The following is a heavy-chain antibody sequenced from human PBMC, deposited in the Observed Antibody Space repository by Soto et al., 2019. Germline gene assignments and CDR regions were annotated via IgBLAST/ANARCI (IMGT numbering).Heavy chain of an antibody. D-gene: IGHD2-21*02. J-gene: IGHJ4*02. Sequence: QVQLQESGPGLVKPSETLSLTCSVSGGSISGDYWSWVRQPPGQGLEWIGFTHYSETAYYNPSLKSPLTLSLDTSKNTFSLMLTSVTAADTAVYYCARLGVWGDDCYSFDYWGQGSLVTVSS. V-gene: IGHV4-59*12. CDR2: THYSETA. CDR1: GGSISGDY. CDR3: ARLGVWGDDCYSFDY.